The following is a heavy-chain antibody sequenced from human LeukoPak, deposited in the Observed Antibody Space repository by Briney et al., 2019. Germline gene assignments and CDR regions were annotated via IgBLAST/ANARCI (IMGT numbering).Heavy chain of an antibody. J-gene: IGHJ4*02. Sequence: ASVKVSCKTSGYTSTDYYMHWVRQAPGQGLEWMGRINLRSGGTNYAQKFQGRVTVTRETSISTVYVELSKLRSDDTAVYYCRLVTMGDYWGQGTLVTVSS. CDR2: INLRSGGT. CDR1: GYTSTDYY. CDR3: RLVTMGDY. D-gene: IGHD4-23*01. V-gene: IGHV1-2*06.